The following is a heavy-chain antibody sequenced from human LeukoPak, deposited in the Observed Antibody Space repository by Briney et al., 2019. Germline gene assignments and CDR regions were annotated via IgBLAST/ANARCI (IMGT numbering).Heavy chain of an antibody. V-gene: IGHV1-18*01. CDR1: GYTFTSYG. Sequence: ASVKVSCKASGYTFTSYGISWVRQAPRQGLEWMGWISAYNGNTNYAQKLQGRVTMTTDTSTSTAYMELRSLRSDDTAVYYCARDLAGYYDSSGHSFDIWGQGTMVTVSS. J-gene: IGHJ3*02. CDR3: ARDLAGYYDSSGHSFDI. D-gene: IGHD3-22*01. CDR2: ISAYNGNT.